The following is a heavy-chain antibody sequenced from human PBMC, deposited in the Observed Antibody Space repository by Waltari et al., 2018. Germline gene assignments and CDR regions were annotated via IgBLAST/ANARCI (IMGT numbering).Heavy chain of an antibody. D-gene: IGHD6-13*01. CDR2: ISGSGGST. J-gene: IGHJ4*02. CDR1: GFTFSSYA. CDR3: ASYSTPSYSSSWYTHRTFDY. V-gene: IGHV3-23*04. Sequence: EVQLVESGGGLVQPGGSLRLSCAASGFTFSSYAMSWVRQAPGKGLGWVSAISGSGGSTYYADYVKGRFTISRDNSKNTLYLQMNSLRAEDTAVYYCASYSTPSYSSSWYTHRTFDYWGQGTLVTVSS.